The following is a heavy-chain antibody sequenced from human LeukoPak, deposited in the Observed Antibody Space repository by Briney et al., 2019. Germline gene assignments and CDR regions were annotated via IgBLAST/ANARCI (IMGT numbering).Heavy chain of an antibody. CDR2: INPNSGGT. CDR1: GYSFTGYY. Sequence: ASMKVSCKASGYSFTGYYMHWVRQAPGQGLEWMGCINPNSGGTDYAQKFQGRVTMTRDTSISTAYMELSRLTSDDTAVYYCAGLRGYGPYFFDYWGQGTLVAVSS. J-gene: IGHJ4*02. D-gene: IGHD5-12*01. CDR3: AGLRGYGPYFFDY. V-gene: IGHV1-2*02.